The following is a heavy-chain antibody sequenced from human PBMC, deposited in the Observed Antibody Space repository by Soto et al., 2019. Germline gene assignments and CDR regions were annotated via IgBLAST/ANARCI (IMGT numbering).Heavy chain of an antibody. V-gene: IGHV2-5*02. CDR1: GFSLSTSGVG. CDR2: IYWADDK. D-gene: IGHD6-13*01. J-gene: IGHJ4*02. CDR3: AHRPRSLRAAGTTFDY. Sequence: QITLKESGPTLVKPTQTLTLTCTFSGFSLSTSGVGVGWIRQPTGKPLEWLALIYWADDKRHSPSLQSRLTITTDTSKTRVVLSLTHMYPVETAPYYCAHRPRSLRAAGTTFDYWGQGTLVPVSS.